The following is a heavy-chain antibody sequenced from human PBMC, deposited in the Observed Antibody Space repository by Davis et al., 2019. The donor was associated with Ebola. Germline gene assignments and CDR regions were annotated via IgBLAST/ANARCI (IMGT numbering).Heavy chain of an antibody. CDR1: GYTFTGYY. CDR2: INPNSGGT. J-gene: IGHJ6*02. D-gene: IGHD3-22*01. CDR3: ARGPRERRYYYDSSGIPSGNYYGMDV. V-gene: IGHV1-2*02. Sequence: ASVKVSCKASGYTFTGYYMHWVRQAPGQGLEWMGWINPNSGGTNYAQKFQGRVTMTRDTSISTAYMELSRLRSDDTAVYYCARGPRERRYYYDSSGIPSGNYYGMDVWGQGTTVTVSS.